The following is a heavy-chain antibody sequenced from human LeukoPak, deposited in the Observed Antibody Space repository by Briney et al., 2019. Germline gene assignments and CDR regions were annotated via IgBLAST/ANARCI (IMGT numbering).Heavy chain of an antibody. CDR1: GGSIRSSTYY. D-gene: IGHD1-20*01. CDR2: INHSGST. V-gene: IGHV4-39*07. CDR3: ARGGYNWNPRGFDY. J-gene: IGHJ4*02. Sequence: KPSETLSLTCTVSGGSIRSSTYYWGWIRQPPGKGLEWIGEINHSGSTNYNPSLKSRVTISVDTSKNQFSLKLSSVTAADTAVYYCARGGYNWNPRGFDYWGQGTLVTVSS.